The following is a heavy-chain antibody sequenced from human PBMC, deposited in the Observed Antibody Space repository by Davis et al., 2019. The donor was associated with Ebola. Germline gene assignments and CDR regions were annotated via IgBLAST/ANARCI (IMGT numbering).Heavy chain of an antibody. J-gene: IGHJ5*02. Sequence: SGPTLVKPTETLTLTCTVSGFSLSTARMGVSWIRQPPGKALEWLAHIFSNDEKSYSTSLKSRLTISKDTSKSQVVLTMTNMDPVDTATYYCARLDCGGDCYYNWFDPWGQGTLVTVSS. CDR1: GFSLSTARMG. CDR3: ARLDCGGDCYYNWFDP. D-gene: IGHD2-21*01. V-gene: IGHV2-26*01. CDR2: IFSNDEK.